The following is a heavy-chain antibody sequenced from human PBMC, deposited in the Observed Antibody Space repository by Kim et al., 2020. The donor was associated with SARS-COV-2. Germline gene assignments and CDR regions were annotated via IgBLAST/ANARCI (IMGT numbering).Heavy chain of an antibody. J-gene: IGHJ3*02. D-gene: IGHD2-8*01. Sequence: SVKGRFTISRADSKSSAYVQMHSLKTEDTAVYYCTREWGKYYRGIDAFDIWGQGTMVTVSS. CDR3: TREWGKYYRGIDAFDI. V-gene: IGHV3-49*02.